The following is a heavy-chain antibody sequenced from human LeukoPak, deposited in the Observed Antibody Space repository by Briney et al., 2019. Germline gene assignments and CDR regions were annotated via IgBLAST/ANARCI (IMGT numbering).Heavy chain of an antibody. D-gene: IGHD2-15*01. CDR2: ISYSGST. V-gene: IGHV4-59*08. CDR3: ARTPPIEPYYYVDV. CDR1: GGSISSHY. Sequence: SETLSLTCTVSGGSISSHYWNWIRQPPGKGLEWIGHISYSGSTNYNPSLKSRLTISVDTSKNQFSLKLSSVTAADTAIYYCARTPPIEPYYYVDVWGTGTTVTVSS. J-gene: IGHJ6*03.